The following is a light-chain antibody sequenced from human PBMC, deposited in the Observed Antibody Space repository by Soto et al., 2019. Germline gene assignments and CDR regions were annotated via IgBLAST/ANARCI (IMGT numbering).Light chain of an antibody. J-gene: IGKJ2*01. V-gene: IGKV3-20*01. CDR2: GIS. Sequence: ENVLTQSPGTLSLSPGERATLSCRASQTVTNSFFAWYQQKPGQAPRLLIYGISSRATGIPDRFSGSGSGTDFTLTIRRLEPEDFVVYFCQQYSSLPHTFGQGTKLEVK. CDR3: QQYSSLPHT. CDR1: QTVTNSF.